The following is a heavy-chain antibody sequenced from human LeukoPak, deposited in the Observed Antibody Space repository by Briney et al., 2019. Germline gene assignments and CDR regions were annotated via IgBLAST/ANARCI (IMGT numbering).Heavy chain of an antibody. V-gene: IGHV1-46*01. D-gene: IGHD3-22*01. J-gene: IGHJ4*02. Sequence: RTTFAQKFQGRVTMTRDTSTSTVYMELSSLRSEDTAVYYCARDGVPTYYYDSRGYYSDYWGQGTLVTVSS. CDR2: RT. CDR3: ARDGVPTYYYDSRGYYSDY.